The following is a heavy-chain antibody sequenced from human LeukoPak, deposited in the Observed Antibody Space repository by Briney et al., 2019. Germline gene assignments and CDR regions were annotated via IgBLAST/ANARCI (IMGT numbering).Heavy chain of an antibody. V-gene: IGHV3-7*03. D-gene: IGHD2-21*02. CDR1: GFTFTNYW. CDR2: IKQDGTRK. Sequence: GGSLRLSCAASGFTFTNYWMSWGRQAPGNGLEGGADIKQDGTRKYYVDSVEGRFTISRDNPKNSLYLQMNSLRVEDTAVYYCARDCGSDCSQAFDIWGQGTMVTVSS. J-gene: IGHJ3*02. CDR3: ARDCGSDCSQAFDI.